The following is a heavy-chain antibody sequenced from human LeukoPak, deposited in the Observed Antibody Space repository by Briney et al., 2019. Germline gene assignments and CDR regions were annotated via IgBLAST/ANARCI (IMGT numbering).Heavy chain of an antibody. Sequence: ASVKVSCKASGYTFTSYDINWVRQATGQGLEWMGWMNPNSGNTGYAQKFQGRVTMTRNTSISTAYMELSSLRSEDTAVYYCAREAVAATANWFDPWGQGTLVTVSS. CDR2: MNPNSGNT. CDR1: GYTFTSYD. D-gene: IGHD6-19*01. CDR3: AREAVAATANWFDP. J-gene: IGHJ5*02. V-gene: IGHV1-8*01.